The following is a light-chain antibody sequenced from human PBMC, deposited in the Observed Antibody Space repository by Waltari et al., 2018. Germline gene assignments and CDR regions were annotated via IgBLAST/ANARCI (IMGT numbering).Light chain of an antibody. Sequence: QSALTQPAYVSGSPGQSIAISCTGTTSDIGYNKFVSWYQQNPGKAPKLILSDVTGRPPVVSDRFSGSKSGNPASLTISGLQAEDEADYYCSSYTSSRTLIFGGGTKVTV. V-gene: IGLV2-14*01. CDR1: TSDIGYNKF. J-gene: IGLJ2*01. CDR3: SSYTSSRTLI. CDR2: DVT.